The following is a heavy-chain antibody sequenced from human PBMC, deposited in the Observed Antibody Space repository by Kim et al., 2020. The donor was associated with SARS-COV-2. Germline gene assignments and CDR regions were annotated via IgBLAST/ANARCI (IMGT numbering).Heavy chain of an antibody. CDR2: INHSGNT. V-gene: IGHV4-39*01. CDR3: ARLVSENSAVEY. CDR1: GDSISRSSNY. Sequence: SETLSLTCTVSGDSISRSSNYWGWIRQPPGKGLEWIGSINHSGNTYYNPSLKSRVTISVDTSKNQFSLKMRSVTAADTAVYYCARLVSENSAVEYWGQGT. J-gene: IGHJ4*02.